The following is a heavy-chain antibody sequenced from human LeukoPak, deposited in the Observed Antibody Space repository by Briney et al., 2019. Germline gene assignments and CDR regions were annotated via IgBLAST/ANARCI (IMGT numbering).Heavy chain of an antibody. CDR3: ARRGAYDAFDY. Sequence: GESLKISCKGSGYTFTNYWISWVRQMPGKGLEWMGRIDPTDSYTNYSPSFQGHVSISADRSISTAYLQWSSLKASDTAIYYCARRGAYDAFDYWGQGTLVTVSP. CDR2: IDPTDSYT. V-gene: IGHV5-10-1*01. CDR1: GYTFTNYW. D-gene: IGHD5-12*01. J-gene: IGHJ4*02.